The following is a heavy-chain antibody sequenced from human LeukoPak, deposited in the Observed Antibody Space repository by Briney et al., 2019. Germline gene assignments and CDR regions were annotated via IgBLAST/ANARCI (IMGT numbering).Heavy chain of an antibody. Sequence: GGSLRLSCAASGFTFINAWMSWIRQAPGKGLEWVSSISGGSTNYADSRKGRFTISRDNSKNTLYLQMNSLRAEDTAVYYCAKAVGNYYDSSGYLDYWGQGTLVTVSS. J-gene: IGHJ4*02. CDR1: GFTFINAW. D-gene: IGHD3-22*01. CDR2: ISGGST. CDR3: AKAVGNYYDSSGYLDY. V-gene: IGHV3-38-3*01.